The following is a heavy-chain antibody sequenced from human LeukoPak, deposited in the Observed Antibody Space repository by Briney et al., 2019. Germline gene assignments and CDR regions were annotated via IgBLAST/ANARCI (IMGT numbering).Heavy chain of an antibody. CDR1: GYTFTGYY. Sequence: ASVKASCKASGYTFTGYYMHWVRQAPGQGLEWMGWINPNSGGTNYAQKFQGRVTMTRDTSISTAYMELSRLRSDDTAVYYCARAYPDVVDLLGDAFDIWGQGTMVTVSS. D-gene: IGHD2-21*01. CDR3: ARAYPDVVDLLGDAFDI. CDR2: INPNSGGT. J-gene: IGHJ3*02. V-gene: IGHV1-2*02.